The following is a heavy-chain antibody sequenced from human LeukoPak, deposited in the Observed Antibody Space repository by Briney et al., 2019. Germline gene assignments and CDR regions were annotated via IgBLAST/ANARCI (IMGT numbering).Heavy chain of an antibody. Sequence: GGSLRLSCAASGFTFSSYAMSWVRQAPGEGLEWVSSIGGSGDNTYYADSVKGRFTISRDNSRNTLYLQTNSLRAEDTAVYYCARDSAPYRLFDYWGQGILVTVSS. D-gene: IGHD4-11*01. CDR1: GFTFSSYA. CDR2: IGGSGDNT. J-gene: IGHJ4*02. V-gene: IGHV3-23*01. CDR3: ARDSAPYRLFDY.